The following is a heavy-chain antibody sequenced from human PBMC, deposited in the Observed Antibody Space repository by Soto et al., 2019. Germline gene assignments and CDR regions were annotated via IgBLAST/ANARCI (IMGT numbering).Heavy chain of an antibody. V-gene: IGHV1-18*01. CDR2: ISGNNDNT. Sequence: QVQLVQSGAEVKKPGASVKVSCKASGYTFTSYGFSWVRQAPGQGPEWMGYISGNNDNTDYAQRFQGRVTMTTDTSTSTAYMELRSLRSDDTAVYYCARDLCSGGSCYSRLYYYYMDVWGKGTTVTVSS. J-gene: IGHJ6*03. CDR3: ARDLCSGGSCYSRLYYYYMDV. CDR1: GYTFTSYG. D-gene: IGHD2-15*01.